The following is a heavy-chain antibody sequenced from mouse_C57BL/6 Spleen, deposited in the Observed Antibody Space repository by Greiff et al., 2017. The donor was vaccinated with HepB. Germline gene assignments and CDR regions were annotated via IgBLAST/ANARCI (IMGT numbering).Heavy chain of an antibody. CDR1: GYTFTDYN. V-gene: IGHV1-18*01. CDR2: INPNNGGT. Sequence: EVKLQESGPELVKPGASVKIPSKASGYTFTDYNMAWVKQSHGTSLEWIGDINPNNGGTIYNQKFKGKATLTVDKSSSTAYMELRSLTSEDTAVYYCARWGDGYYFDYWGQGTTLTVSS. J-gene: IGHJ2*01. CDR3: ARWGDGYYFDY. D-gene: IGHD2-3*01.